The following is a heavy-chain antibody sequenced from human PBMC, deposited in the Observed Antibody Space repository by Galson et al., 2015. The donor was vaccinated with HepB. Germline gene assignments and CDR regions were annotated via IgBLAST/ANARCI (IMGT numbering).Heavy chain of an antibody. Sequence: SLRLSCAASGFTFSSSAMHWVRQAPGKGLEYVSGISSNGGSTYYANSVKGRFTISRDNSKNTLYLEMGSLRAEDMAVYYCARGPDWVTTPGPYGMDVWGQGTTVTVSS. D-gene: IGHD4-11*01. J-gene: IGHJ6*02. V-gene: IGHV3-64*01. CDR1: GFTFSSSA. CDR3: ARGPDWVTTPGPYGMDV. CDR2: ISSNGGST.